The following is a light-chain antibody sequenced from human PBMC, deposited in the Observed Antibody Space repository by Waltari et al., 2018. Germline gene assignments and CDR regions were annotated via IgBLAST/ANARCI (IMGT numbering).Light chain of an antibody. CDR2: EGT. V-gene: IGLV2-14*01. CDR3: SSYTGGSTLLV. CDR1: TSDIGSHDY. Sequence: QSALTQPASVSGSPGQSITISCTGTTSDIGSHDYVPWYQQHPGKAPKLLIYEGTNRPSGVSTRFSGTKSGSTASLTISGLQADDEAHYYCSSYTGGSTLLVFGGGTDLTVL. J-gene: IGLJ2*01.